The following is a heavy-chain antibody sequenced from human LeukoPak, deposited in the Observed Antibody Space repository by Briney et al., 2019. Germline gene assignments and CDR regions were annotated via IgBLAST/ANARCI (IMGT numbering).Heavy chain of an antibody. Sequence: GGSLRLSCAGSGSTFSSYWMRWVRQAPGKGLEWVGNIKQDGSEKYYVDSVKGRFTISRDNAKNSLYLQMNSLRAEDTAVYYCARDRGDGGNPDYWGQGTLVTVSS. J-gene: IGHJ4*02. CDR1: GSTFSSYW. D-gene: IGHD4-23*01. V-gene: IGHV3-7*01. CDR2: IKQDGSEK. CDR3: ARDRGDGGNPDY.